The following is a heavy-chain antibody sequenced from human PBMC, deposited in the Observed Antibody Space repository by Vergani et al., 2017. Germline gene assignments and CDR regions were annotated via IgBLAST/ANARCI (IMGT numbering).Heavy chain of an antibody. V-gene: IGHV3-30*02. D-gene: IGHD3-16*01. J-gene: IGHJ4*02. Sequence: QVQLVESGGGVVQRGGSLRLSCATSGFTLSNYDMQWIRQGPGKGLGFGAFIKFDGSNQYYADPVKGRFTLAKDFSKNTLYLQMNSLRTDDTATYYCAKHFRGWGIDYWGQGTQVIVSS. CDR2: IKFDGSNQ. CDR3: AKHFRGWGIDY. CDR1: GFTLSNYD.